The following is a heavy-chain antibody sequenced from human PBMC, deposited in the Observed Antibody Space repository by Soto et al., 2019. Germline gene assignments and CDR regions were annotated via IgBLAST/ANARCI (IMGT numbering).Heavy chain of an antibody. CDR1: GYTFTSYY. D-gene: IGHD7-27*01. Sequence: ASVKVSCKASGYTFTSYYMHWVRQATGQDLEWMGWMNPNSGNTTYAQKFQGRVTMARDTSKSTAFMELSSLTSEDTAVYYCARGPRNWGVDYWGQGTLVTVSS. CDR2: MNPNSGNT. CDR3: ARGPRNWGVDY. V-gene: IGHV1-8*02. J-gene: IGHJ4*02.